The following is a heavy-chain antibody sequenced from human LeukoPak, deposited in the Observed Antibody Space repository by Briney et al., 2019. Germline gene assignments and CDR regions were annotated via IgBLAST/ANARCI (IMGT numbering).Heavy chain of an antibody. CDR3: ASRRYSYGWDYFDY. CDR1: GFTFSSYW. CDR2: INSDGSST. D-gene: IGHD5-18*01. J-gene: IGHJ4*02. Sequence: GGSLRLSCAASGFTFSSYWMHWVRQAPGKGLVWVSRINSDGSSTSYADSVKGRFTISRDNAKNTLYLQMNSLRAEDTAVYYCASRRYSYGWDYFDYWGQGTLVTVSS. V-gene: IGHV3-74*01.